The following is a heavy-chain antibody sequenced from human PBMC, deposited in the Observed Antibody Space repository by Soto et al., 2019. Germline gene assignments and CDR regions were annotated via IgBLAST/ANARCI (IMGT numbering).Heavy chain of an antibody. J-gene: IGHJ1*01. CDR3: ARGYSSSWTSRLSQH. CDR1: GFTFSSYG. D-gene: IGHD6-13*01. V-gene: IGHV3-33*01. CDR2: IWYDGSNK. Sequence: QVQLVESGGGVVQPGRSLRLSCAASGFTFSSYGMHWVRQAPGKGLEWVAVIWYDGSNKYYADSVKGRFTISRDNSKNTLYLQMNSLRAEDTAVYYCARGYSSSWTSRLSQHWGQGTLVTVSS.